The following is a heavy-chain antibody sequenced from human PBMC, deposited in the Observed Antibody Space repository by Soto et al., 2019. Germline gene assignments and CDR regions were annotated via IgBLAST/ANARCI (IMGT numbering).Heavy chain of an antibody. V-gene: IGHV1-18*01. CDR2: ISGYNGNT. CDR3: ARDPGAMVRGTTYYYYGMDV. D-gene: IGHD3-10*01. CDR1: GYTFTSNG. J-gene: IGHJ6*02. Sequence: QVQLVQSGVEVKKPGATVKVSCKASGYTFTSNGISWVRQAPGQGLEWMGWISGYNGNTNYAQKLQGRVTVTTDTSTSTAYMELRSLRSDDTAVYYCARDPGAMVRGTTYYYYGMDVWGQGTTVTVSS.